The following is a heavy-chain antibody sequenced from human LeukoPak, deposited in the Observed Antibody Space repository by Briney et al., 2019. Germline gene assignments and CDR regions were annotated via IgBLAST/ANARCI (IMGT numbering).Heavy chain of an antibody. CDR3: ARRTGYYYGSGSYSY. D-gene: IGHD3-10*01. J-gene: IGHJ4*02. Sequence: PSETLSLTCAVYGGSFSGYYWSWIRQPPGKGLEWIGEINHSGSTNYNPSLKSRVTISVDTSKNQFSLKLSSVTAADTAVYYCARRTGYYYGSGSYSYWGQGTLVTVSS. CDR2: INHSGST. CDR1: GGSFSGYY. V-gene: IGHV4-34*01.